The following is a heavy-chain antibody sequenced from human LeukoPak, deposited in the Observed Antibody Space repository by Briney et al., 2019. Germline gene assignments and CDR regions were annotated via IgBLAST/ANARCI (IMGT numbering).Heavy chain of an antibody. V-gene: IGHV3-30*02. CDR3: AKDLMRDRWFGES. D-gene: IGHD3-10*01. CDR2: IRYDGRNK. Sequence: GGSLRLSCAASGFTFSTYGMHWVRQAPGKGLEWVAFIRYDGRNKYYADSVKGRFTISRDTSRNTLYLQMNSLRPEDTAVYYCAKDLMRDRWFGESWGQGTLVTVSS. CDR1: GFTFSTYG. J-gene: IGHJ5*02.